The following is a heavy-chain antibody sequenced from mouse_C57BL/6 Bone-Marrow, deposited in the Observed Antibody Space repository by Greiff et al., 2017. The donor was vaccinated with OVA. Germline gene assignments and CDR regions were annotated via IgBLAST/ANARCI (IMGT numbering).Heavy chain of an antibody. CDR3: ARDAGTRWYFDV. D-gene: IGHD3-1*01. J-gene: IGHJ1*03. V-gene: IGHV7-1*01. CDR1: GFTFSDFY. CDR2: SRNKANDYTT. Sequence: EVKVVESGGGLVQSGRSLRLSCATSGFTFSDFYMEWVRQAPGKGLEWIAASRNKANDYTTEYSASVKGRFIVSRDTSQSILYLQMNALRAEDTAIYYCARDAGTRWYFDVWGTGTTVTVSS.